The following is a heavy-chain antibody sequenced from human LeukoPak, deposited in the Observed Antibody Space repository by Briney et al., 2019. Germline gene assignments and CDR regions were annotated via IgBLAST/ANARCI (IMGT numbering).Heavy chain of an antibody. D-gene: IGHD1-26*01. CDR3: AKDGGAYYYYYYMDV. V-gene: IGHV3-30*02. J-gene: IGHJ6*03. CDR1: GFTFSSYG. CDR2: IRYDGSNK. Sequence: GGSLRLSCAASGFTFSSYGMHWVRQAPGKGLEWVAFIRYDGSNKYYADSVKGRFTISRDNSKNTLYLQMNSLRAEDTAVYYCAKDGGAYYYYYYMDVWGKGTTVTISS.